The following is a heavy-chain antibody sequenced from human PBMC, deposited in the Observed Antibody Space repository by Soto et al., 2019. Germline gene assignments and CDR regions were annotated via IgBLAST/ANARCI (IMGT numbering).Heavy chain of an antibody. D-gene: IGHD5-18*01. J-gene: IGHJ2*01. V-gene: IGHV4-31*03. CDR1: GVSISSGVYY. CDR3: ARDRDTARAYWYFDL. Sequence: TSETLSLTCTVSGVSISSGVYYWSWIRQHPGKGLEWIGYIYYSGSTYYNPSLKSRVTISVGTSKNQFSLKLSSVTAADTAVYYCARDRDTARAYWYFDLWGRGTLVTVS. CDR2: IYYSGST.